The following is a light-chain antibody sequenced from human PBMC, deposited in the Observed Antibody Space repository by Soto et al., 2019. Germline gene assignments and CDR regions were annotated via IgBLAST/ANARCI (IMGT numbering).Light chain of an antibody. V-gene: IGKV3-20*01. CDR3: QQYGSSPQT. CDR2: GAS. Sequence: ESVLTQSPGTLSLSPGERATLSCRASQSVSSNHLAWYQQKRGQPPRLLIYGASSRATGTPGRFSGSGSGTDFTLTITRLGPEDFAGYYCQQYGSSPQTFGQGTKVDIK. J-gene: IGKJ1*01. CDR1: QSVSSNH.